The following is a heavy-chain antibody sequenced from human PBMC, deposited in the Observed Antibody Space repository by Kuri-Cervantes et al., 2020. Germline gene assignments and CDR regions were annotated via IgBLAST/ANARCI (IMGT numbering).Heavy chain of an antibody. V-gene: IGHV3-66*01. CDR3: ARDKTGAAAVFY. J-gene: IGHJ4*02. Sequence: GESLKISCAASGFTVSSNYMSWVRQAPGKGLEWVSVIYSGGSTYYADSVKGRFTISRDNSKNTLYLQMNSLRAEDTAVYYCARDKTGAAAVFYWGQGTLVTVSS. CDR1: GFTVSSNY. D-gene: IGHD6-13*01. CDR2: IYSGGST.